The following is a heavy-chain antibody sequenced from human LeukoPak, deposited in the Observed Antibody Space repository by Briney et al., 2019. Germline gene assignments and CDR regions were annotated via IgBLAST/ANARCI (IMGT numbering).Heavy chain of an antibody. D-gene: IGHD3-22*01. CDR3: ARTWARAYYYDTGGDGDF. CDR2: IYPGDSDT. Sequence: GESLKISCKGSGYSFTSYWIGWVRQMPGKGLKWMGVIYPGDSDTRYSPSFQGQVTISADKSISTAYLQWSSLKASDTAMYYCARTWARAYYYDTGGDGDFWGQGTLVTVSS. V-gene: IGHV5-51*01. J-gene: IGHJ4*02. CDR1: GYSFTSYW.